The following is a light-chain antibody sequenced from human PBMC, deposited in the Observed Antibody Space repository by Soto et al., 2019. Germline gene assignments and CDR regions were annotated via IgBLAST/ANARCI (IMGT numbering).Light chain of an antibody. CDR3: QQYNNWPLT. CDR2: GAS. V-gene: IGKV3-15*01. J-gene: IGKJ3*01. CDR1: QSISDN. Sequence: EIVMTQSPATLSVSPGERATLSCRASQSISDNLAWYQQKPGQAPRLLIYGASTRATAVAARFSGSGSGTEFTLTISSLQSEDFAVYSCQQYNNWPLTFGPGTKVDVK.